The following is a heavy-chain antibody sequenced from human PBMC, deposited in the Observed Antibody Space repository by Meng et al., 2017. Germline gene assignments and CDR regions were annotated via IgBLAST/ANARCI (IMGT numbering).Heavy chain of an antibody. CDR1: GGSISSSNW. V-gene: IGHV4-4*02. D-gene: IGHD3-10*01. CDR3: ARARLLWFGGAVWFDP. J-gene: IGHJ5*02. Sequence: QVRRQEPGPGLVKPSGTLSLTCAVSGGSISSSNWWSWVRQPPGKGLEWIGEIYHSGSTNYNPSLKSRVTISVDKSKNQFSLKLSSVTAADTAVYYCARARLLWFGGAVWFDPWGQGTLVTVSS. CDR2: IYHSGST.